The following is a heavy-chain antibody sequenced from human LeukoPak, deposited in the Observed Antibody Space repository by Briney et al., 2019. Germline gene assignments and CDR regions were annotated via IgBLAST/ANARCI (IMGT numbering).Heavy chain of an antibody. CDR3: AKDTDEMYYFDY. J-gene: IGHJ4*02. V-gene: IGHV3-7*03. CDR1: GFTFSSYW. CDR2: IKQDGSEK. Sequence: PGGSLRLSCAASGFTFSSYWMSWVRQVPGKGLEWVANIKQDGSEKYYVDSVKGRFTISRDNAKNSLYLQMNSLRVEDTAVYYCAKDTDEMYYFDYWGQGTLVTVSS.